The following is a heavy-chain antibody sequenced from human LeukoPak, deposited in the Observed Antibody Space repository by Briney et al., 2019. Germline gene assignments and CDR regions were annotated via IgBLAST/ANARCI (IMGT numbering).Heavy chain of an antibody. Sequence: SETLSLTCTVSGYSISSGYYWGWIRQPPGKGLEWIGSIYHSGSTYYNPSLKSRVTISVDTSKNQFSLKLSSVTAADTAVYYCARVVETPDCSSTSCYTSYYFDYWGQGTLVTASS. D-gene: IGHD2-2*02. V-gene: IGHV4-38-2*02. CDR1: GYSISSGYY. CDR3: ARVVETPDCSSTSCYTSYYFDY. J-gene: IGHJ4*02. CDR2: IYHSGST.